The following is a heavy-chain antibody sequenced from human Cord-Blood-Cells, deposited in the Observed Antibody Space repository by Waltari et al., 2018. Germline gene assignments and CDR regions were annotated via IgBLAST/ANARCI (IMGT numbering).Heavy chain of an antibody. J-gene: IGHJ4*02. Sequence: QLQLQESGPGLVKPSETLSLTCTVSGGSISSSSHYWGWIRQPPGKGLEWIGRIYYSGSTYYNPSLKSRVTISVDTSKNQFSLKLSSVTAADTAVYYCARLSRLEPNFDYWGQGTLVTVSS. V-gene: IGHV4-39*01. CDR3: ARLSRLEPNFDY. CDR2: IYYSGST. CDR1: GGSISSSSHY. D-gene: IGHD1-1*01.